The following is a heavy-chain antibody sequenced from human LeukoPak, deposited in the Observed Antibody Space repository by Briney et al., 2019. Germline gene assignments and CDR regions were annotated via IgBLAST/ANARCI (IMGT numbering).Heavy chain of an antibody. CDR2: INPNSSGT. D-gene: IGHD3-9*01. V-gene: IGHV1-2*02. Sequence: ASVKVSCKASGYTFTGYYMHWVRQAPGQGLEWMGWINPNSSGTNYAQKFQGRVTMTRDTSISTAYMELSRLRSDDTAVYYCARVYFDWLLWVGLDYWGQGTLVTVSS. CDR1: GYTFTGYY. CDR3: ARVYFDWLLWVGLDY. J-gene: IGHJ4*02.